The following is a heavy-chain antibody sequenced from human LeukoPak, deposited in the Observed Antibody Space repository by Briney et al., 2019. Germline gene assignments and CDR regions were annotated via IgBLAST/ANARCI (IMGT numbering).Heavy chain of an antibody. Sequence: SETLSLTYGVYGGSFSGYYWSWIRQPPGKGLEWIGEINHYGSTNYNPSLKSRVSISVDRSKNQFSLEMNSVTAADTAVYYCARGIIEGRNGYNHYYWGQGTLVTVSS. V-gene: IGHV4-34*01. J-gene: IGHJ4*02. CDR1: GGSFSGYY. CDR2: INHYGST. CDR3: ARGIIEGRNGYNHYY. D-gene: IGHD5-24*01.